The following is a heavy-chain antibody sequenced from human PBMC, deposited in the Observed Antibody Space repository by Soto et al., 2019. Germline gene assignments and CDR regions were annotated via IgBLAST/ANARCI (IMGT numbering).Heavy chain of an antibody. Sequence: QLQLQESGPGLVKPSETLSLTCTVSGGSISSSSYYWGWIRQPPGKGLEWIGSIYYSGSTYYNPSLKSRVTISVDTSKNQFSLKLSSVTAADTAVYYCASPPPPWNDEDYWGQGTLVTVSS. CDR3: ASPPPPWNDEDY. CDR1: GGSISSSSYY. J-gene: IGHJ4*02. CDR2: IYYSGST. D-gene: IGHD1-1*01. V-gene: IGHV4-39*01.